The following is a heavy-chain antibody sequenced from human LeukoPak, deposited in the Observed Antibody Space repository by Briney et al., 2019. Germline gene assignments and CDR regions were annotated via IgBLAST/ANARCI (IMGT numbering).Heavy chain of an antibody. CDR1: GGSISSGSYY. CDR2: IYTSGST. CDR3: ARSTAKYPFDY. J-gene: IGHJ4*02. V-gene: IGHV4-61*02. Sequence: SETLSLTCTVSGGSISSGSYYWSWIRQPAGKGLEWIGRIYTSGSTNYNPSLKSRVTISVDTSKNQFSLKLSSVTAADTAVYYCARSTAKYPFDYWGQGTLVTVSS. D-gene: IGHD2/OR15-2a*01.